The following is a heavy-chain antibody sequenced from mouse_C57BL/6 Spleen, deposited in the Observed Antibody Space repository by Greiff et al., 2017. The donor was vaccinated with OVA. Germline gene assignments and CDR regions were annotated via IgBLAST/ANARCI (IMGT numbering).Heavy chain of an antibody. Sequence: EVQLQQSGPGLVKPSQSLSLTCSVTGYSITSGYYWNWIRQFPGNKLEWMGYISYDGSNNYNPSLKNRISITRDTSTNQFFLKLNSVTTEDTATYYCARWNYYGSSYIYAMDYWGQGTSVTVSS. D-gene: IGHD1-1*01. J-gene: IGHJ4*01. CDR2: ISYDGSN. CDR1: GYSITSGYY. V-gene: IGHV3-6*01. CDR3: ARWNYYGSSYIYAMDY.